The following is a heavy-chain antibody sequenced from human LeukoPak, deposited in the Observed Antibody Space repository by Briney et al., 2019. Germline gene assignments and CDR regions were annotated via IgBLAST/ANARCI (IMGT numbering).Heavy chain of an antibody. CDR2: INPNSGGT. CDR3: ARGLWFGLDYFDY. Sequence: GASVKVSYKASGYTFTVYYMHWVRQAPGQGLEWMGWINPNSGGTNYAQKFQGWVTMTRDTSISTAYMELSRMRSDDTAVYYCARGLWFGLDYFDYWGQGTLVTVSS. V-gene: IGHV1-2*04. D-gene: IGHD3-10*01. J-gene: IGHJ4*02. CDR1: GYTFTVYY.